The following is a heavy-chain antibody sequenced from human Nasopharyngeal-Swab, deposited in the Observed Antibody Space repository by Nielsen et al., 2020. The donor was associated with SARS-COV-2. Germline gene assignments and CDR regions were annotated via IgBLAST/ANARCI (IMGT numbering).Heavy chain of an antibody. J-gene: IGHJ6*02. V-gene: IGHV3-23*01. CDR1: GFTFSSYA. CDR2: IGGSGGST. D-gene: IGHD3-9*01. Sequence: GESLKISCAASGFTFSSYAMSWVRQAPGKGLEWVSGIGGSGGSTYYADSVKGRFTLSRDNSKNTLSLQMNSLRAEDTAVYYCAKVLTGANIYYSLDVWGQGTTVTVSS. CDR3: AKVLTGANIYYSLDV.